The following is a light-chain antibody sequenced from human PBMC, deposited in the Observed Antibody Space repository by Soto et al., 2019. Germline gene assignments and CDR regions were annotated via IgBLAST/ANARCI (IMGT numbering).Light chain of an antibody. CDR2: STN. J-gene: IGLJ2*01. V-gene: IGLV1-44*01. CDR1: SSNIGGNT. CDR3: AAWDDSLNGVV. Sequence: QPVLTQPPSASGTPGQRVTISCSGSSSNIGGNTVNWYQQLPGTAPKVLIYSTNQRPSGVPDRFSGSKSGTSASLAISGLQSEDDADYYCAAWDDSLNGVVFGGGTKLTVL.